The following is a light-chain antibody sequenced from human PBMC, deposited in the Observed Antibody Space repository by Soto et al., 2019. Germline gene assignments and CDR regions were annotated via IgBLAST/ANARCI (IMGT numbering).Light chain of an antibody. V-gene: IGKV3-15*01. CDR3: QHYYNWPRT. Sequence: EIVMTQSPATLSVSPGERATLSFRASQSIGTNLAWYQQKPGQAPRLLIYAASTRATGIPATFSGSGSGTEFSLTISSLQSEDFAVYYCQHYYNWPRTFGQGTKVDIK. J-gene: IGKJ1*01. CDR1: QSIGTN. CDR2: AAS.